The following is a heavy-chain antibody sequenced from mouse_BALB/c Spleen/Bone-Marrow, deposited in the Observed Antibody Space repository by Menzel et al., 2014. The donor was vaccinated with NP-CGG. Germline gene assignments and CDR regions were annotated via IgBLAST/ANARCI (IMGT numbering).Heavy chain of an antibody. J-gene: IGHJ4*01. Sequence: LQQSGAELVKPGASVKMSCKASGYTFTSYNMHWVKQTPGQGLEWIGAIYPGNGDTSYNQKFKGKATLTADKSSSTAYMQLSSLTSEDSAVYYCARSGNYAMDYWGQGTSVTVSS. CDR1: GYTFTSYN. D-gene: IGHD1-1*02. CDR3: ARSGNYAMDY. V-gene: IGHV1-12*01. CDR2: IYPGNGDT.